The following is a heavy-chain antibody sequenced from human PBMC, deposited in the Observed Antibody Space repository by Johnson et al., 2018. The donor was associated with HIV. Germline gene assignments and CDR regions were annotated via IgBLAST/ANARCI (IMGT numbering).Heavy chain of an antibody. CDR3: VKDIWASYDAFDI. CDR2: ISGSGTYT. CDR1: GFTFRDYH. D-gene: IGHD3-16*01. Sequence: QVQLVESGGGVVQPGRSLRLSCAASGFTFRDYHMSWIRQAPGKGVEWLSYISGSGTYTGYVGSVKGRFTISRDDSKNSLYLQMNSLKTEDTALYYCVKDIWASYDAFDIWGQGTMVTVSS. J-gene: IGHJ3*02. V-gene: IGHV3-11*05.